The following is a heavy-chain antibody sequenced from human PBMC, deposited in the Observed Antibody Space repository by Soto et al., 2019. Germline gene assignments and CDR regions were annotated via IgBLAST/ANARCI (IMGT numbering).Heavy chain of an antibody. J-gene: IGHJ4*02. V-gene: IGHV3-21*06. CDR3: ARESEDLTSNFDY. CDR2: IGSTTNYI. CDR1: GFTFTRYS. Sequence: EVQLVESGGGLVKPGGSLRLSCAASGFTFTRYSMNWVRQAPGKGLEWVSSIGSTTNYIYYGDSMKGRFTISRDNAKNSLYLEMNSLRAEDTAVYYCARESEDLTSNFDYWGQGTRVTVSS.